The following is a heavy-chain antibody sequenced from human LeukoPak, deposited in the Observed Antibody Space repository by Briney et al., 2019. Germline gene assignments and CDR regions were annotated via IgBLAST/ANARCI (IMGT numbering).Heavy chain of an antibody. V-gene: IGHV3-23*01. CDR1: GFTFSSFG. D-gene: IGHD3-22*01. Sequence: GGSLRLFCAASGFTFSSFGMSWVRQAPGKGLEWVSDISDSGGSTNTADSVQGRFTISRDNSKNTLYLQMNTLRAEDTAIYYCAKAFTSGYAWTFDYWGQGTLVTVSS. CDR3: AKAFTSGYAWTFDY. CDR2: ISDSGGST. J-gene: IGHJ4*02.